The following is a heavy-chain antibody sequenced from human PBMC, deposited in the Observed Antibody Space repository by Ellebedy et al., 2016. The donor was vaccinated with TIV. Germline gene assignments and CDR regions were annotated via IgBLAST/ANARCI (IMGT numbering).Heavy chain of an antibody. CDR3: ARGLYGDYADWFDP. J-gene: IGHJ5*02. CDR2: TYWNDDK. D-gene: IGHD4-17*01. Sequence: SGPTLVKPTQTLTLTCTFSGFSFTTSGVGVAWIRQPPGKALEWLAITYWNDDKRYSPSLRTRLTITKDTSKNQVVLTMTNMDPADTATYYCARGLYGDYADWFDPWGQGTLVTVSS. V-gene: IGHV2-5*01. CDR1: GFSFTTSGVG.